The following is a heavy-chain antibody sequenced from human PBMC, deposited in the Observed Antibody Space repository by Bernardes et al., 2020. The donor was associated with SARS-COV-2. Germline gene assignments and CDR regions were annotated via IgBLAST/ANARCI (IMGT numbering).Heavy chain of an antibody. Sequence: GGSLRLCCIVSGFTLRMSDVTWVRRAPGKGLEWIATIGDSGGGVHYADSVKGRFTISRDTSKNTVYLQMNYPVVEDTAKYYCAAPGGYTPVSSIYRYWGQGTPVTVSS. J-gene: IGHJ4*02. CDR3: AAPGGYTPVSSIYRY. CDR2: IGDSGGGV. D-gene: IGHD5-12*01. V-gene: IGHV3-23*01. CDR1: GFTLRMSD.